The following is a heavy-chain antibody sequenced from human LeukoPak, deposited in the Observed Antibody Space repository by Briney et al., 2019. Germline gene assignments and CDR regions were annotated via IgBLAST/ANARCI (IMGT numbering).Heavy chain of an antibody. CDR3: AKTSHYYYYYMDV. CDR2: IYYSGST. J-gene: IGHJ6*03. Sequence: SETLSLTCTVSGGSISSYYWSWIRQPPGKGLEWIGYIYYSGSTYYNPSLKSRVTISVDTSKNQFSLKLSSVTAADTAVYYCAKTSHYYYYYMDVWGKGTTVTISS. V-gene: IGHV4-59*04. CDR1: GGSISSYY.